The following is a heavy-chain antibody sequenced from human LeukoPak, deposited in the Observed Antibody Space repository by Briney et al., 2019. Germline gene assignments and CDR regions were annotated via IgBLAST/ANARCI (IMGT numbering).Heavy chain of an antibody. CDR3: ARGTSGYCSGGSCYSDWFDP. J-gene: IGHJ5*02. Sequence: GASVKVSCKVSGYTLTELSMHWVRQAPGQGLEWMGWINPNSGGTNYAQKFQGRVTMTRDTSISTAYMELSRLRSDDTAVYYCARGTSGYCSGGSCYSDWFDPWGQGTLVTVSS. CDR1: GYTLTELS. D-gene: IGHD2-15*01. V-gene: IGHV1-2*02. CDR2: INPNSGGT.